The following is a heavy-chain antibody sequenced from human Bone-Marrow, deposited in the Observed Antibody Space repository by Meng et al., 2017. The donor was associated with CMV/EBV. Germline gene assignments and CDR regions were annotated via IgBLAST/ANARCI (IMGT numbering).Heavy chain of an antibody. CDR3: ARGFRLLPVH. CDR2: VNDSGST. CDR1: SGSFSGYY. J-gene: IGHJ4*02. D-gene: IGHD2-15*01. Sequence: LRLSCAVYSGSFSGYYWSWIRQPPGEGLEWIGDVNDSGSTNYNPSLKSRVTISVDTSKNQFALKVNSVTAADTARYYCARGFRLLPVHWGQGMLVTVSS. V-gene: IGHV4-34*01.